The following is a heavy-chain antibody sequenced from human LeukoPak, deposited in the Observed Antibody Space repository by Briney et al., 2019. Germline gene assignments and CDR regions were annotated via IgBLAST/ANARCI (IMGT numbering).Heavy chain of an antibody. CDR1: GGSISSGSYY. D-gene: IGHD4-23*01. CDR3: ARDVTTVVTLVAFDI. V-gene: IGHV4-61*02. Sequence: SETLSLTCTVSGGSISSGSYYWSWIRQPAGKGLEWIGRIYTSGSTNYNPSLKSRVTISVDTSENQFSLKLSSVTAADTAVYYCARDVTTVVTLVAFDIWGQGTMVTVSS. J-gene: IGHJ3*02. CDR2: IYTSGST.